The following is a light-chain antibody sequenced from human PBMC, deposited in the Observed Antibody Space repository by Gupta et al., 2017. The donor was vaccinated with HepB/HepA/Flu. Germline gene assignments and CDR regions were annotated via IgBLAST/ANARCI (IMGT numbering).Light chain of an antibody. Sequence: QSVLTQPPLLSGAPGQRVTISCTGSTSNIGAGYDVHWYQQLPGAAPKLLISGNNNRPAGVPDRVSASRSGTTASLVITELRDEDEADYYCQSFDGSLSAYVFGTGTQVTVL. V-gene: IGLV1-40*01. CDR1: TSNIGAGYD. CDR2: GNN. CDR3: QSFDGSLSAYV. J-gene: IGLJ1*01.